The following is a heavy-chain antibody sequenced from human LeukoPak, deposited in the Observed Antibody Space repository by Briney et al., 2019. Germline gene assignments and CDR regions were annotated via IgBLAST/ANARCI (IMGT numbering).Heavy chain of an antibody. J-gene: IGHJ4*02. D-gene: IGHD5-12*01. Sequence: PGGSLRLSCAASGFTFSSYSMNWVRQAPGKGLEWVSSISSSSSYIYYADSVKGRFTISRDNAKNSLYLQMNSLRAEDTAVYYCARVQGWLRPVDYWGQGTLVTVSS. V-gene: IGHV3-21*01. CDR2: ISSSSSYI. CDR1: GFTFSSYS. CDR3: ARVQGWLRPVDY.